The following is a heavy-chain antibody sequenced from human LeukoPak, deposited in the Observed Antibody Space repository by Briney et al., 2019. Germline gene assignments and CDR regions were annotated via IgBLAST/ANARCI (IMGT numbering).Heavy chain of an antibody. J-gene: IGHJ6*02. D-gene: IGHD3-3*01. CDR2: IKQDGSEK. CDR3: ARFSLTIFGVVIIQDGMDV. V-gene: IGHV3-7*01. CDR1: GFTFSSYW. Sequence: GGSLRLSCAASGFTFSSYWMSWVRQAPGKGLEWVANIKQDGSEKYYVDSVKGRFTISRDNAKNSLYLQMNSLRAEDTAVYYCARFSLTIFGVVIIQDGMDVWGQGTTVTVSS.